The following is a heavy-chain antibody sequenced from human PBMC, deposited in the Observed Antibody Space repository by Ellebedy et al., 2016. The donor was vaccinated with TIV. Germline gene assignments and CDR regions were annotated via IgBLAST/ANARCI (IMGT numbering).Heavy chain of an antibody. CDR2: INPNSGGT. V-gene: IGHV1-2*02. J-gene: IGHJ4*02. CDR3: ATTVLGYYYDSSGYSDY. Sequence: ASVKVSCXASGYTFTGYYMHWVRQAPGQGLEWMGWINPNSGGTNYAQKFQGRVTMTRDTSISTAYMELSSLRSEDTAVYYCATTVLGYYYDSSGYSDYWGQGTLVTVSS. CDR1: GYTFTGYY. D-gene: IGHD3-22*01.